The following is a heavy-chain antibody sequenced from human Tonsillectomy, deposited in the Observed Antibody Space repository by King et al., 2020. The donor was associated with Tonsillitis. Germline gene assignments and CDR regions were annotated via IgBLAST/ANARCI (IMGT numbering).Heavy chain of an antibody. CDR1: GGSISSGDYY. Sequence: QLQESGPGLVKPSQTLSLTCTVSGGSISSGDYYWSWIRQPPGKGLEWIGYIYYSGSTYYNPSLKSRVTISVDTSKNQFSLELSSVTAADTAVYYCARNACPGSTSCYDYYYGMDVWGQGTTVTVSS. CDR3: ARNACPGSTSCYDYYYGMDV. D-gene: IGHD2-2*01. CDR2: IYYSGST. V-gene: IGHV4-30-4*01. J-gene: IGHJ6*02.